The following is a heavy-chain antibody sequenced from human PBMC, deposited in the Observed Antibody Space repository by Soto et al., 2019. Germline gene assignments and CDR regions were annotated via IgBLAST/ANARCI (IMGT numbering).Heavy chain of an antibody. Sequence: QVQLVQSGAEVKKPGSSVKVSCKASGGTFRNHVFSWVRQAPGQGLEWMGGIIPIIGTPNYAQKFQGRVTITADASTNTVYLEVSSLRSQDTAVYYCARDLEFRDGNISPLDYWGQGTLVTVSS. CDR3: ARDLEFRDGNISPLDY. D-gene: IGHD3-10*01. CDR2: IIPIIGTP. CDR1: GGTFRNHV. V-gene: IGHV1-69*01. J-gene: IGHJ4*02.